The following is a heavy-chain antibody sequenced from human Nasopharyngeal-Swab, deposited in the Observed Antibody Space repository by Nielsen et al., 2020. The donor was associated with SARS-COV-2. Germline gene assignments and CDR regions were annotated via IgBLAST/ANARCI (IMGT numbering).Heavy chain of an antibody. D-gene: IGHD3-3*01. CDR1: GFTFSSYD. CDR2: IGTEGDT. J-gene: IGHJ6*03. V-gene: IGHV3-13*01. Sequence: GESLKISCAASGFTFSSYDMHWVRQVTVKGLEWVSSIGTEGDTHYPDSVKGRFTISRENAKSSLYFQMNIVRAEDTGVYYCARARGINLGLGVVGDMDVWGKGTTVTVSS. CDR3: ARARGINLGLGVVGDMDV.